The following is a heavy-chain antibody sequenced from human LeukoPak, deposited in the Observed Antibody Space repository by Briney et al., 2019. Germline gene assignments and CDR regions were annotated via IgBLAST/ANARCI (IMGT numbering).Heavy chain of an antibody. CDR1: GGTFSSYA. J-gene: IGHJ5*02. CDR3: ARDRRVGATHNWFDP. D-gene: IGHD1-26*01. V-gene: IGHV1-69*13. CDR2: IIPIFGTV. Sequence: SVKVSCKASGGTFSSYAISWVRQAPGQGLEWMGGIIPIFGTVNYAQKFQGRVTITADESTSTAYLELSSLRSEDTAVYNCARDRRVGATHNWFDPWGQGTLVTVSS.